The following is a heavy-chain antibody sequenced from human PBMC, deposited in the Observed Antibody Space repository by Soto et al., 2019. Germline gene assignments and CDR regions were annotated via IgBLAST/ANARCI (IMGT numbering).Heavy chain of an antibody. CDR1: GFSFNLFT. J-gene: IGHJ6*02. Sequence: QVQLVESGGGVVQPGRSLRLSCAASGFSFNLFTFHWVRQAPGRGLEWVAVVSHVGDNKFYADSVKGRFTISRDDSKNMLYLHMHSMRVDDTALYYCARGNMDVWGQGTTVTVSS. CDR3: ARGNMDV. CDR2: VSHVGDNK. V-gene: IGHV3-30-3*01.